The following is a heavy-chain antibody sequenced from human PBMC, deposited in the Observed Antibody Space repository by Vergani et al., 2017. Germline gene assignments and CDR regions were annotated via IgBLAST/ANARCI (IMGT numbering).Heavy chain of an antibody. J-gene: IGHJ6*03. CDR3: ARVKTETNGHLYYYYYMDV. D-gene: IGHD2-8*01. CDR1: GSSFTSYH. V-gene: IGHV4-34*01. CDR2: IDHTGRP. Sequence: QVQLQQWGGGLLKPSETLSLTCVVNGSSFTSYHWTWIRQSPGEGLEWVGDIDHTGRPDYNPPLKSRLTMSVDKSRNQFSLTLNSVTATDTAIYFCARVKTETNGHLYYYYYMDVWGQGTAVTVS.